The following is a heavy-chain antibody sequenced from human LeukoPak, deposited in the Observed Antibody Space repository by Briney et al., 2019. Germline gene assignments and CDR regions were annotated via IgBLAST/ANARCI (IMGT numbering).Heavy chain of an antibody. CDR1: GYTFTGYY. CDR3: ARDRSNYFYYYGMDV. D-gene: IGHD4-11*01. V-gene: IGHV1-2*02. Sequence: ASVKVSCKASGYTFTGYYMHWVRQAPGQGLEWMGWINPNSGGTNYAQKFQGRVTMTRDTYISTAYMELSRLRSDDTAVYYCARDRSNYFYYYGMDVWGQGTTVTVSS. J-gene: IGHJ6*02. CDR2: INPNSGGT.